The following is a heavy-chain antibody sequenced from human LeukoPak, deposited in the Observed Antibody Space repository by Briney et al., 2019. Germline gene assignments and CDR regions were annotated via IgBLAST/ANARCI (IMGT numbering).Heavy chain of an antibody. J-gene: IGHJ4*02. D-gene: IGHD3-22*01. CDR3: ARDYYDSGGYYYFDY. CDR2: ISRSGSTK. CDR1: GFTFSDYN. Sequence: PGGSLRLSCAASGFTFSDYNMRWIRQAPGKGLEWVSSISRSGSTKYYADSVKGRFTISRDNAKNSLFLQMNSLRAEDTAVYYCARDYYDSGGYYYFDYWGQGTLVTVSS. V-gene: IGHV3-11*04.